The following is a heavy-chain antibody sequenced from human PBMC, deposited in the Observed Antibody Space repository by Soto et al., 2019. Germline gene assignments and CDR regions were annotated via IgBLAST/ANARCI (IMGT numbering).Heavy chain of an antibody. D-gene: IGHD3-3*01. CDR3: AKEKFLEGPPDAFDI. CDR2: ISYDGSNK. CDR1: GFTFSSYV. Sequence: PGGSLRLSCAASGFTFSSYVMHGVRQAPGKGLEWVAVISYDGSNKYYADSVKGRFTISRDNSKNTLYLQMNSLRAEDTAVYYCAKEKFLEGPPDAFDIWGQGAMVTVSS. V-gene: IGHV3-30*18. J-gene: IGHJ3*02.